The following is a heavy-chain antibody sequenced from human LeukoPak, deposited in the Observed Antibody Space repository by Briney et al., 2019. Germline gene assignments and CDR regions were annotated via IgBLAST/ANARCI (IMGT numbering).Heavy chain of an antibody. V-gene: IGHV3-30*03. CDR3: ARAYYDILTGYGEGAFDI. CDR1: GFTLSRYW. CDR2: ISYDGSNK. Sequence: GGSLRLSCAASGFTLSRYWMSWVRQAPGKGLEWVAVISYDGSNKYYADSVKGRFTISRDNSKNTLYLQMNSLRAEDTAVYYCARAYYDILTGYGEGAFDIWGQGTMVTVSS. D-gene: IGHD3-9*01. J-gene: IGHJ3*02.